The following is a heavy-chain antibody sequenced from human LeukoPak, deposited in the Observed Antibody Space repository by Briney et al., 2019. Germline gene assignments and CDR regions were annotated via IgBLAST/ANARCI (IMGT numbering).Heavy chain of an antibody. CDR1: GFTFSSYA. D-gene: IGHD4-23*01. Sequence: GGSLRLSCAASGFTFSSYAMSWVRQAPGKGLVWVSRINSDGSNTNYADSVKGRFTISRDNAKNMLYLQMNSLRSEDTAVYYCARGKFYFDYWGQGTLVTVSS. CDR3: ARGKFYFDY. J-gene: IGHJ4*02. V-gene: IGHV3-74*01. CDR2: INSDGSNT.